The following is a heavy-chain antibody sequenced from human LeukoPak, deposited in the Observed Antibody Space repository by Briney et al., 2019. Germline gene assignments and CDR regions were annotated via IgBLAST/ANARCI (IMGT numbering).Heavy chain of an antibody. CDR3: ARATIFGVVIIVGFDY. D-gene: IGHD3-3*01. J-gene: IGHJ4*02. V-gene: IGHV1-2*02. CDR1: GYTFTGYY. Sequence: ASVKVSCKASGYTFTGYYMHWVRQAPGQGLEWMGYIYPNSGATKYAQKFQGRVTMTRNTSISTAYMELSSLRSEDTAVYYCARATIFGVVIIVGFDYWGQGTLVTVSS. CDR2: IYPNSGAT.